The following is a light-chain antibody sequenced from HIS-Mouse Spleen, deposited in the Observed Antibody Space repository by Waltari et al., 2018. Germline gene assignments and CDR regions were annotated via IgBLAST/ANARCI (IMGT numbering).Light chain of an antibody. CDR1: QSVLYSTNNKNY. Sequence: DIVMTQSPDSLAVSLCERATINCKSSQSVLYSTNNKNYLAWYQQKPGQPPKLLIYWASTLEAGVPDRFSGSGSGTDFTLTISSLQAEDVAVYYCQQYYSTPPYTFGQGTKLEIK. V-gene: IGKV4-1*01. CDR3: QQYYSTPPYT. CDR2: WAS. J-gene: IGKJ2*01.